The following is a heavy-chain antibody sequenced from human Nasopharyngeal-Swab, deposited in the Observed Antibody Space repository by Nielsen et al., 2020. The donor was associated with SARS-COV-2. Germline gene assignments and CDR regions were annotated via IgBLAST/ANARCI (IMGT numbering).Heavy chain of an antibody. CDR1: GFSFSSYS. CDR3: ARDIRLWFGELSNKLFDY. CDR2: INSSSSNK. V-gene: IGHV3-21*01. Sequence: GGSLTLSCAASGFSFSSYSLYWVRQAPGKGLEWVSSINSSSSNKYYADSVKGRFTISSDNAKNSLYLQMSILIAEETAVYYCARDIRLWFGELSNKLFDYWGQGTLVTVSS. D-gene: IGHD3-10*01. J-gene: IGHJ4*02.